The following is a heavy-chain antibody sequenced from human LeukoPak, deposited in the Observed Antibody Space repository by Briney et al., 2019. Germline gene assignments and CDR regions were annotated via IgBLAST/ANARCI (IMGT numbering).Heavy chain of an antibody. CDR3: AKDSIGSSGWSGLWLDSEYFQH. CDR1: GFTFSSYA. CDR2: ISGSGGST. V-gene: IGHV3-23*01. D-gene: IGHD6-19*01. J-gene: IGHJ1*01. Sequence: GGSLRLSCAASGFTFSSYAMSWARQAPGKGLEWVSAISGSGGSTYYADSVKGRFTISRDNSKNTLYLQMNSLRAEDTAVYYCAKDSIGSSGWSGLWLDSEYFQHWGQGTLVTVSS.